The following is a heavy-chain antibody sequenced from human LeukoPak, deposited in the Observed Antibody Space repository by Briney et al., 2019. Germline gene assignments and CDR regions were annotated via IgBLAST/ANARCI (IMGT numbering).Heavy chain of an antibody. D-gene: IGHD2-21*02. CDR1: GGSTSSYY. Sequence: SETLSLTCTVSGGSTSSYYWSWIRQPPGKGLEWIGYIYYSGSTNYNPSLKSRVTISVDTPKNQFSLKLSSVTAADTAVYYCAREVVVVTEGYFDYWGQGTLVTVSS. J-gene: IGHJ4*02. CDR2: IYYSGST. V-gene: IGHV4-59*01. CDR3: AREVVVVTEGYFDY.